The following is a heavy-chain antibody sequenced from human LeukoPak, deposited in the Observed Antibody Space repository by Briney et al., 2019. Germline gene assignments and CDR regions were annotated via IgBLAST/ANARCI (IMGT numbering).Heavy chain of an antibody. D-gene: IGHD5-18*01. J-gene: IGHJ4*02. Sequence: SETLSPTCTVSGGSISSGGYYWSWIRQHPGKGLEWIGYIYYSGSTYYNPSLKSRVTISVDTSKNQFSLKLSSVTAADTAVYYCARTLRGYSYGLFDYWGQGTPVTISS. V-gene: IGHV4-31*03. CDR3: ARTLRGYSYGLFDY. CDR1: GGSISSGGYY. CDR2: IYYSGST.